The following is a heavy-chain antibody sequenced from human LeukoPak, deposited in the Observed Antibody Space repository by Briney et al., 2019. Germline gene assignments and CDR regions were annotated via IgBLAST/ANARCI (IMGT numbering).Heavy chain of an antibody. J-gene: IGHJ4*02. CDR2: ISWNSGSI. V-gene: IGHV3-9*01. D-gene: IGHD1-26*01. CDR3: AKDIGSGEWELLRAFDI. Sequence: PGGSLRLSCAASGFTFDDYAMHWVRQAPGKGLEWVSGISWNSGSIGYGDSVKGRFTISRDNAKNSLYLQMNSLRAEDTALYYCAKDIGSGEWELLRAFDIWGQGTLVSVSS. CDR1: GFTFDDYA.